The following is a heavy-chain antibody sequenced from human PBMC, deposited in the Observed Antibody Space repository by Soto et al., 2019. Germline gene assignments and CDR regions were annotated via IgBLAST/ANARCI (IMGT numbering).Heavy chain of an antibody. CDR2: IKQDGSEK. D-gene: IGHD6-13*01. J-gene: IGHJ6*02. CDR1: GFTFSSYW. V-gene: IGHV3-7*01. CDR3: ARIASAGRGWDV. Sequence: EVQLVESGGGLVQPGGSLRLSCAASGFTFSSYWMSWVRQAPVKGLEWVGNIKQDGSEKNYVDFMEGRFTISRDNAENSLYLQRNSLRVEDTAVYYCARIASAGRGWDVWGQGTTVVVSS.